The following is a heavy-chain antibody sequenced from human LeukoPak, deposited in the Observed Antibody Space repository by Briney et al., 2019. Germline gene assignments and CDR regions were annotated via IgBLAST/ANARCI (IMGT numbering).Heavy chain of an antibody. CDR3: ARDMYYYDSSGIDY. CDR1: GFTFSSYA. Sequence: GGSLRLSCAASGFTFSSYAMHWVRQAPGKGLEWVAVISYDGSNKYYADSAKGRFTISRDNSKNTLYLQMNSLRAEDTAVYYCARDMYYYDSSGIDYWGQGTLVTVSS. CDR2: ISYDGSNK. J-gene: IGHJ4*02. D-gene: IGHD3-22*01. V-gene: IGHV3-30-3*01.